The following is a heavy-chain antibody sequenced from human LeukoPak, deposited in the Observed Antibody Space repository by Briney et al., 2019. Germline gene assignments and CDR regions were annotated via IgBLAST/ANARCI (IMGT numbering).Heavy chain of an antibody. V-gene: IGHV1-46*01. J-gene: IGHJ5*02. CDR3: ARGGRDCSGGSCYEFDP. Sequence: ASVKVSCKASGYTFTSYGISWVRQAPGQGLEWMGIINPSGGSTSYAQKFQGRVTMTRDTSTSTVYMELSSLRSEDTAVYYCARGGRDCSGGSCYEFDPWGQGTLVTVSS. D-gene: IGHD2-15*01. CDR1: GYTFTSYG. CDR2: INPSGGST.